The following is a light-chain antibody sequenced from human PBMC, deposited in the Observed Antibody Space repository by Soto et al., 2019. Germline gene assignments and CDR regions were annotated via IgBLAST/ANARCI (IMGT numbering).Light chain of an antibody. J-gene: IGKJ1*01. Sequence: EIVMTQSPATPSLSPGEKATLSCRASQSVSSNLAWYQQKPGQAPRLLIYGASTRATGIPARFSGSGSGTEFTLTISSLQSEDFAVYYCQQYNNWPRTFGQGTK. CDR1: QSVSSN. CDR3: QQYNNWPRT. CDR2: GAS. V-gene: IGKV3-15*01.